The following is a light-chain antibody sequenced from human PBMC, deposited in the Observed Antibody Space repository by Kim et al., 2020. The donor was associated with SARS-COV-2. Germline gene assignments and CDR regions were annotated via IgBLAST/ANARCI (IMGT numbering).Light chain of an antibody. J-gene: IGLJ1*01. CDR2: EDT. CDR1: KLGDRY. CDR3: QAWDSSTAV. V-gene: IGLV3-1*01. Sequence: YELTQPPSVSVSPGQAASISCSGDKLGDRYACWYQQKQGQSPVLVIYEDTKRPSGIPERFSGSNSGNTATLTISGTQAMDEADYYCQAWDSSTAVFGTG.